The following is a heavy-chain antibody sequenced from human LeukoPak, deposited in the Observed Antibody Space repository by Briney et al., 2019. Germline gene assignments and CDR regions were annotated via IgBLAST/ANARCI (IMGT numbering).Heavy chain of an antibody. Sequence: PSQTLSLTCTVSGGSISSGSYYWRWIRQPAGKGLEWIGRIYTSGSTNYNPSLKSRVTISVDTSKNQFSLKLRSVTAADTAVYYCARNMNAFDIWGQGTMVTVSS. J-gene: IGHJ3*02. CDR1: GGSISSGSYY. CDR3: ARNMNAFDI. V-gene: IGHV4-61*02. CDR2: IYTSGST.